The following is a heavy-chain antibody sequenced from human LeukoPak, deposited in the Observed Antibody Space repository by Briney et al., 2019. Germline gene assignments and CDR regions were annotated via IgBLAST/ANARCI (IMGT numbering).Heavy chain of an antibody. CDR2: ISWNSGSI. J-gene: IGHJ4*02. CDR1: GFTFDVYA. Sequence: PGRSLRLSCAASGFTFDVYAMHWVRQAPGKGLEWVSGISWNSGSIGYADSVKGRFTISRDNAKNSLYLQMNSLRAKDTALYYCAKDRSGWLLYYFDYWGQGTLVTVSS. CDR3: AKDRSGWLLYYFDY. V-gene: IGHV3-9*01. D-gene: IGHD6-19*01.